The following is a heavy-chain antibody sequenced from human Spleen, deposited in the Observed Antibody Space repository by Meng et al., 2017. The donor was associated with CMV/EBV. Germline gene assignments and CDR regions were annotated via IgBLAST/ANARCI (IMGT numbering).Heavy chain of an antibody. CDR2: IYYGRNT. CDR3: ARGYSIPTHFDY. Sequence: CTVSGGSISGGIYYWSWIRQHPGKGLEWIGYIYYGRNTYYKPSLESRITISVDTSKNQFSLRLSSVTAADTAMYYCARGYSIPTHFDYWGQGTLVTVSS. CDR1: GGSISGGIYY. V-gene: IGHV4-31*03. D-gene: IGHD4-11*01. J-gene: IGHJ4*02.